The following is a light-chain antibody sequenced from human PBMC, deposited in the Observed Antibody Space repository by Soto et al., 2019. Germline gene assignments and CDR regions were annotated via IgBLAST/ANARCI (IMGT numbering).Light chain of an antibody. V-gene: IGLV1-40*01. J-gene: IGLJ2*01. CDR1: SSNIGAGYD. CDR3: QSYDISLSGSV. Sequence: QSVLTQPPSVSGAPGQRVTISCTGSSSNIGAGYDVHWYQQLPGTAPKLLIYGNSNRPSGVPDRFSGSKSGTSASLAITGLQAEDEAVYYCQSYDISLSGSVFGGGTKVTVL. CDR2: GNS.